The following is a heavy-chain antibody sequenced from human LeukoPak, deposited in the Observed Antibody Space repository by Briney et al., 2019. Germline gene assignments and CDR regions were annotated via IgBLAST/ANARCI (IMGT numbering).Heavy chain of an antibody. CDR2: INHSGST. CDR1: GGSFSGYY. J-gene: IGHJ6*03. Sequence: PSETLSLTCAVYGGSFSGYYWSWIRQPPGKGLEWIGEINHSGSTNYNPSLKSRVTISVDTSKNQFSLKLSSVTAADTAVYYCARWRSMSSSWGYYYYYYYMDVWGKGTTVTVSS. D-gene: IGHD6-13*01. CDR3: ARWRSMSSSWGYYYYYYYMDV. V-gene: IGHV4-34*01.